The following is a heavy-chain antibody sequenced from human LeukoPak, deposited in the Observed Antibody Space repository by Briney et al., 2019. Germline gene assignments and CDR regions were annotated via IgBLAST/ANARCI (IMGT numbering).Heavy chain of an antibody. CDR1: GFTVSSSY. CDR2: IYSGGNT. CDR3: ASSREATSNWFVY. J-gene: IGHJ5*01. Sequence: GGSLRLSCAASGFTVSSSYMTWVRQAPGKGLEWVSIIYSGGNTYYADSVQGRFTISRDNPKNTLYLQMNSLRAEDTAVYHCASSREATSNWFVYWGQGTLVTVSS. V-gene: IGHV3-66*01. D-gene: IGHD2-2*01.